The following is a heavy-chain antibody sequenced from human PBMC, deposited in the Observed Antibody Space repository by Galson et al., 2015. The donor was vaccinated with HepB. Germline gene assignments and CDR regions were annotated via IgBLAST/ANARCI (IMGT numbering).Heavy chain of an antibody. J-gene: IGHJ4*02. CDR2: ISSNGGST. CDR3: VKGLEAVVEGY. D-gene: IGHD6-19*01. V-gene: IGHV3-64D*06. CDR1: GFTFSSYA. Sequence: SLRLSCAASGFTFSSYAMHWVRQAPGKGLEYVSAISSNGGSTYYADSVKGRFTISRDNSKNTLYLQMSSLRAEDTAVYYCVKGLEAVVEGYWGQGTLVTVSS.